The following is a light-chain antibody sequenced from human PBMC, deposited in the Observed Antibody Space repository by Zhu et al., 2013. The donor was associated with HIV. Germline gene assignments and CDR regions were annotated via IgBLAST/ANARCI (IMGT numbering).Light chain of an antibody. CDR2: GNS. Sequence: QSVLTQPPSVSGAPGQRVTISCTGSSSNIGAGYDVHWYQQLPGTAPKLLIYGNSNRPSGVPDRFSGSKSGTSASLAITGLQAEDEADLYCQSYDSSLSVPWVFGGGTKLDRP. CDR1: SSNIGAGYD. J-gene: IGLJ3*02. V-gene: IGLV1-40*01. CDR3: QSYDSSLSVPWV.